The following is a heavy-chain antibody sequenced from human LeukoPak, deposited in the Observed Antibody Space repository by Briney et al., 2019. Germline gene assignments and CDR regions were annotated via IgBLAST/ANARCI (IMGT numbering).Heavy chain of an antibody. D-gene: IGHD3-3*01. J-gene: IGHJ4*02. CDR3: ARDRHGFLEWSLLGGY. Sequence: GGSLRLSCAASGFTFTSYAMSWVRQAPGKGLEWVSAITGTGGSTYYAASVKGRFTVSRDNSKDTLYLQMSSLRAEDTAVYYCARDRHGFLEWSLLGGYWGQGTLVTVSS. V-gene: IGHV3-23*01. CDR1: GFTFTSYA. CDR2: ITGTGGST.